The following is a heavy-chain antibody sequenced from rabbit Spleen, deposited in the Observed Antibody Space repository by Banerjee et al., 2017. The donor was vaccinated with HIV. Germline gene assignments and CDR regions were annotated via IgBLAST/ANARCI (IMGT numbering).Heavy chain of an antibody. CDR1: GFDFTNYY. CDR2: IYSAKGST. V-gene: IGHV1S7*01. Sequence: QLTEIGGDLVQPGGSLTLSCKASGFDFTNYYISWVRQAPGKGLEWIGIIYSAKGSTDYASWVNGRFTISSDNAQSTVDLKMTSLTAADTATYFCARAIVPWLGLTRLDLWGPGTLVTVS. CDR3: ARAIVPWLGLTRLDL. D-gene: IGHD4-1*01. J-gene: IGHJ3*01.